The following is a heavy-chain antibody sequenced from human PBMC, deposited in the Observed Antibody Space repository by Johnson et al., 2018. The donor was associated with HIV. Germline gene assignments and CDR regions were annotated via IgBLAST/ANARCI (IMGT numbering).Heavy chain of an antibody. Sequence: VQLVESGGGVVQPGRSLRLSCAASRFTFSSYAMHWVRQAPGQGLEWVAVRWYDGSNKYYTDSVKGRFTISRDNSKNTLYLQMNSLRAEDTAVYFCARGPIADDAFDIWGQGTMVTVSS. J-gene: IGHJ3*02. CDR3: ARGPIADDAFDI. V-gene: IGHV3-30*04. D-gene: IGHD3-16*02. CDR1: RFTFSSYA. CDR2: RWYDGSNK.